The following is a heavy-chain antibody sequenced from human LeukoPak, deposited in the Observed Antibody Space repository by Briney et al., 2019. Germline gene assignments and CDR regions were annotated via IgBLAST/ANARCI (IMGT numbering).Heavy chain of an antibody. J-gene: IGHJ4*02. CDR2: ISGSGGST. D-gene: IGHD1-14*01. Sequence: PGGSLRLSCAASGFTFSSYAMSWVRQAPGKGLEWVSAISGSGGSTYYADSVKGRFTISRGNSKNTLYLQMNSLRAEDTAVYYCAKGRSVNRYYFDYWGQGTLVTVSS. V-gene: IGHV3-23*01. CDR3: AKGRSVNRYYFDY. CDR1: GFTFSSYA.